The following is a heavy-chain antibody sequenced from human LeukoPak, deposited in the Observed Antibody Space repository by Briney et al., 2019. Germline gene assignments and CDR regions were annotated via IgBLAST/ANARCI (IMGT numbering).Heavy chain of an antibody. Sequence: GGSLRLSCVGSGFTFSHFGVHWVRQAPGKGLEWVAVISYNGHYDYYGESVKGRFTISRDNAKNSLFLQMNSLRAEDTAVYYCARGGVPYYYYMDVWGKGTTVTVSS. CDR3: ARGGVPYYYYMDV. J-gene: IGHJ6*03. V-gene: IGHV3-30*03. D-gene: IGHD2-8*01. CDR2: ISYNGHYD. CDR1: GFTFSHFG.